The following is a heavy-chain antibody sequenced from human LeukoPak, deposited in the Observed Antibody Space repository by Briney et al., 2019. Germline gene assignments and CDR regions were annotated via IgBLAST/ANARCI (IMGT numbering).Heavy chain of an antibody. V-gene: IGHV3-30*18. Sequence: GGSLRLSCAASGFTFSGYGMHWVRQAPGKGLEWVALISYGGGNKYYADSVKGRFTISRDNSKNTLYLQMNSLTVEDTAVYYCAKSAAVVYGMDVWGQGTTVTVSS. CDR1: GFTFSGYG. D-gene: IGHD6-19*01. CDR2: ISYGGGNK. CDR3: AKSAAVVYGMDV. J-gene: IGHJ6*02.